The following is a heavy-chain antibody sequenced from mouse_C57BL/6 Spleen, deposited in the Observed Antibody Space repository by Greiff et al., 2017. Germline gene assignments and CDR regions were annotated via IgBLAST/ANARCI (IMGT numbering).Heavy chain of an antibody. D-gene: IGHD2-2*01. Sequence: QVHVKQPGAELVKPGASVKLSCKASGYTFTSYWMHWVKQRPGRGLEWIGRIDPNSGGTKYNEKFKSKATLTVDKPASTAYMQLSSLTSEDSAVYYCARGEGLRRDFDVWGTGTTVTVSS. CDR1: GYTFTSYW. J-gene: IGHJ1*03. CDR3: ARGEGLRRDFDV. CDR2: IDPNSGGT. V-gene: IGHV1-72*01.